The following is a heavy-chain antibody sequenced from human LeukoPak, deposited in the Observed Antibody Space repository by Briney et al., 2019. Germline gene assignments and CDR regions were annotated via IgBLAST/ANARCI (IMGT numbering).Heavy chain of an antibody. CDR3: VYYDSSGYYYGRLRY. CDR2: ITATGDAT. D-gene: IGHD3-22*01. Sequence: PGGSLRLSCVPSGFSFSNYAMSWVRQAPGKGLEWVSGITATGDATLYADSVRGRFTISRDNSKNTLYLHMNSLRAEDTAVYSCVYYDSSGYYYGRLRYWGQGTPVSVSS. J-gene: IGHJ4*02. V-gene: IGHV3-23*01. CDR1: GFSFSNYA.